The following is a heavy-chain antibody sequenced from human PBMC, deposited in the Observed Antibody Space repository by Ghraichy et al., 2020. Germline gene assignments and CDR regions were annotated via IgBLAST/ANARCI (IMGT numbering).Heavy chain of an antibody. J-gene: IGHJ6*02. Sequence: GGSLRLSCAASGFTFSSYWMHWVRQAPGKGLVWVSRINSDGSSTSYADSVKGRFTISRDNAKNTLYLQMNSLRAEDTAVYYCARDSYDFWSGYSSYYYGMDVWGQGTTVTVSS. CDR2: INSDGSST. CDR1: GFTFSSYW. CDR3: ARDSYDFWSGYSSYYYGMDV. V-gene: IGHV3-74*01. D-gene: IGHD3-3*01.